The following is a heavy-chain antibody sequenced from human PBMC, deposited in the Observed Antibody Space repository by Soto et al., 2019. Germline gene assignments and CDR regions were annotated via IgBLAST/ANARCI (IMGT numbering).Heavy chain of an antibody. CDR3: AREVGVRGVAHPTDYYYYMDV. J-gene: IGHJ6*03. CDR2: MNPNSGNT. CDR1: GYTFTSYD. V-gene: IGHV1-8*01. Sequence: ASVKVSCKASGYTFTSYDINWVRQATGQGLEWMGWMNPNSGNTGYAQKFQGRVTMTRNTSISTAYMELSSLRSEDTAVYYCAREVGVRGVAHPTDYYYYMDVWGKGTTVTVSS. D-gene: IGHD3-10*01.